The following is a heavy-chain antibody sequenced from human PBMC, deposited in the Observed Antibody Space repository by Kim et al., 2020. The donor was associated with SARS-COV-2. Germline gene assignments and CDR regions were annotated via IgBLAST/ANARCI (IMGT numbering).Heavy chain of an antibody. D-gene: IGHD6-19*01. J-gene: IGHJ6*02. CDR1: GYTFTGYY. V-gene: IGHV1-2*06. CDR2: INPNSGGT. Sequence: ASVKVSCKASGYTFTGYYMHWVRQAPGQGLEWMGRINPNSGGTNYAQKFQGRVTMTRDTSISTAYMELSRLRSDDTAVYYCARVYSSVWYGTAGYYYYGMDVWGQGTTVTVSS. CDR3: ARVYSSVWYGTAGYYYYGMDV.